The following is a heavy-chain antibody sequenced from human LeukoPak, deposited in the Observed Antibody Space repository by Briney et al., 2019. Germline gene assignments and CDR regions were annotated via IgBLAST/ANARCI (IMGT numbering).Heavy chain of an antibody. V-gene: IGHV3-23*01. CDR3: TKGGHGDY. Sequence: GGSLRLSCAASGFTLSNHWMSWVRQAPGKGLEWVSTLSGDGSDTYYADSVKGRFTISRDTSKNTLFLQMNSLRADDTAIYYCTKGGHGDYWGQGTMVTVSS. CDR2: LSGDGSDT. CDR1: GFTLSNHW. D-gene: IGHD2-21*02. J-gene: IGHJ4*02.